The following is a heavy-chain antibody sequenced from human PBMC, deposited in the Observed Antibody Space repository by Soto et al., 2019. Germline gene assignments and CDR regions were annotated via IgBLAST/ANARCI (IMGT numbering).Heavy chain of an antibody. V-gene: IGHV4-59*01. J-gene: IGHJ3*02. Sequence: SETLSLTCTVSGGSISSYYWSWIRQPPGKGLEWIGYIYYSGSTNYNPSLKSRATISVDTSKNQFSLKLSSVTASDTAVYYCAKDLHPFYYDSSGYSFDAFDIWGQGTMGT. CDR2: IYYSGST. CDR3: AKDLHPFYYDSSGYSFDAFDI. D-gene: IGHD3-22*01. CDR1: GGSISSYY.